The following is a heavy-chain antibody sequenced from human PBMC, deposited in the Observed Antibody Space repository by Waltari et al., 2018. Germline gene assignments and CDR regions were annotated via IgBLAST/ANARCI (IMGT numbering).Heavy chain of an antibody. J-gene: IGHJ4*02. Sequence: QLQLQESGPGLVKPSETLSLTCTVSGGSIGSGTYSWGWIRQPPGKGLDYIAHIYDSGSTHYHPSLRSRAAISVDPSKNQFSLMLTSVTVADTAVYFCVRLLRGAAGFWGQGTLVTVSS. V-gene: IGHV4-39*01. D-gene: IGHD6-13*01. CDR1: GGSIGSGTYS. CDR2: IYDSGST. CDR3: VRLLRGAAGF.